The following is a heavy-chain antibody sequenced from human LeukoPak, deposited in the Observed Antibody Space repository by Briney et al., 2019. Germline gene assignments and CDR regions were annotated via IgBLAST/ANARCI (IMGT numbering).Heavy chain of an antibody. CDR3: AKSEYYYDSSGYHALFDY. Sequence: GGSLRLSCAASGFTFSSYAMSWVRQAPGKGLEWVSAISGSGGSTYYADSVKGRFTISRDNSKNMLYLQMNSLRAEDTAVYYCAKSEYYYDSSGYHALFDYWGQGTLVTVSS. J-gene: IGHJ4*02. V-gene: IGHV3-23*01. CDR2: ISGSGGST. D-gene: IGHD3-22*01. CDR1: GFTFSSYA.